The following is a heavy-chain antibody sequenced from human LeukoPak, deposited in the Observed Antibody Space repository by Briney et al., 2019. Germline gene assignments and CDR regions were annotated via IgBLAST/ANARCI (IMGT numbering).Heavy chain of an antibody. CDR2: ISAYNGNT. CDR1: GYTFTSYG. CDR3: AASIVVVVAATLPDDY. J-gene: IGHJ4*02. V-gene: IGHV1-18*01. Sequence: ASVKVSCKASGYTFTSYGISWVRQAPGQGLEWMGWISAYNGNTSYAQKLQGRVTMTTDTSTSTAYMELRSLRSDDTAVYYCAASIVVVVAATLPDDYWGQGTLVTVSS. D-gene: IGHD2-15*01.